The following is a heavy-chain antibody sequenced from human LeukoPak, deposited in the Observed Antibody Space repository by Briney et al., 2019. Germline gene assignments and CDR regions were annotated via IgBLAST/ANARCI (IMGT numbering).Heavy chain of an antibody. D-gene: IGHD3-22*01. CDR1: GYTFTSYG. CDR3: ARSYYYDSSGWFDP. J-gene: IGHJ5*02. V-gene: IGHV1-69*06. Sequence: SVKVSCKASGYTFTSYGISWVRQAPGQGLEWMGRIIPIFGTANYAQKFQGRVTITADKSTSTAYMELSSLRSEDTAVYYCARSYYYDSSGWFDPWGQGTLVTVSS. CDR2: IIPIFGTA.